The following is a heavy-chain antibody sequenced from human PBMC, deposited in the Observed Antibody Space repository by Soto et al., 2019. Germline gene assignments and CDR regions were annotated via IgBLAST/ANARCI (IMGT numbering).Heavy chain of an antibody. D-gene: IGHD3-16*01. CDR3: GRVNLLGGSWFDY. CDR1: GDSVSSNSSV. J-gene: IGHJ4*02. Sequence: SQTLSLTCAISGDSVSSNSSVWYWIRQSPSRGLEWLGRTYYRSKWYNDYADSVRSRITITPDTSRNQVSLQLHSVTPADTAVYYCGRVNLLGGSWFDYWGEGLLVTVSS. V-gene: IGHV6-1*01. CDR2: TYYRSKWYN.